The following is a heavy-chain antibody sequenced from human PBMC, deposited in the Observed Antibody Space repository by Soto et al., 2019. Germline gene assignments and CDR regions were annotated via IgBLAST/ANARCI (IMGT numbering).Heavy chain of an antibody. V-gene: IGHV3-7*04. CDR1: GFTLSKYW. CDR2: VKQDGSDK. CDR3: ARGGGNFDQ. Sequence: EVQLVESGGGLVQPGGSVRLTCVTSGFTLSKYWMSWVRQAPGKGLEWLANVKQDGSDKYYVDSVKGRFTISRDNAKNSLYLQMNSRRAEDTAVYYCARGGGNFDQWGQGTLVTVSS. D-gene: IGHD3-16*01. J-gene: IGHJ4*02.